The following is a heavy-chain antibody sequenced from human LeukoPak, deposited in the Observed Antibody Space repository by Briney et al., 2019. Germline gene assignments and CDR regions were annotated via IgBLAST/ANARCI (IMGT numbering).Heavy chain of an antibody. J-gene: IGHJ4*02. CDR2: IYYSGST. Sequence: SETLSLTCTVSGGSMSSYYWSWIRQPPGKGLEWIGYIYYSGSTNYNPSLKSRVTISVDTSKNQFSLKLSSVTAADTAVYYCARGGTGDYSNYHRQYYFDYWGQGTLVTVSS. D-gene: IGHD4-11*01. V-gene: IGHV4-59*01. CDR1: GGSMSSYY. CDR3: ARGGTGDYSNYHRQYYFDY.